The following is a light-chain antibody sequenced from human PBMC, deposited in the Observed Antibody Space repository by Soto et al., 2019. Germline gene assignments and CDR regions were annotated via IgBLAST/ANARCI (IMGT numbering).Light chain of an antibody. CDR1: QSISSW. Sequence: DIQMTQSPSTLSASVGDRVTITCRASQSISSWLAWYQQEPGKAPKLLIYKASSLESGDPSRFSGSGSGTEFTLTISSLQPDDFETYYCQQYNRYPLTFGGGTKVEIK. J-gene: IGKJ4*01. CDR3: QQYNRYPLT. V-gene: IGKV1-5*03. CDR2: KAS.